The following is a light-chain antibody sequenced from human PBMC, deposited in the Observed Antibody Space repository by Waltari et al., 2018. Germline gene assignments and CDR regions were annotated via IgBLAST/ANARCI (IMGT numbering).Light chain of an antibody. J-gene: IGLJ2*01. Sequence: QSALTQPRSVSGSPGQSLTLSRTGTNRDVGAYNYPPWYQQRPGKAPNPVIYDVDTRPSGVPDRFSGSKAGNTASLTISGLQADDEADYYCCSYAGRYTSVFGGGTKVTVL. CDR1: NRDVGAYNY. V-gene: IGLV2-11*01. CDR2: DVD. CDR3: CSYAGRYTSV.